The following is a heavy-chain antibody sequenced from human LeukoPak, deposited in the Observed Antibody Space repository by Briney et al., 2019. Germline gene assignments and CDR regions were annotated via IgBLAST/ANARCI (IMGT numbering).Heavy chain of an antibody. CDR2: IDYSGSS. V-gene: IGHV4-59*01. D-gene: IGHD3-22*01. CDR3: ARQSISGSSLSYFDY. Sequence: PSETLSLTCTVSGGSIRSNYWSWIRQPPGKGLEWVGYIDYSGSSNYNTSLKSRVTISVDTSKNQCSLKLSSVTAADTAVYYCARQSISGSSLSYFDYWGQGTLVNVSS. CDR1: GGSIRSNY. J-gene: IGHJ4*02.